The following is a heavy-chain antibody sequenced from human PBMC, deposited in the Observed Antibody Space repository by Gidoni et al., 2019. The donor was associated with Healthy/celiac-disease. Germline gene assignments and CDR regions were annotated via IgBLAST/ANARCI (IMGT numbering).Heavy chain of an antibody. CDR2: IYHSGST. V-gene: IGHV4-30-2*01. Sequence: QLQLQESGPGLVKPSQPLSLTCASSVRSISSGRYSWSWIRQPPGKGLEWIRYIYHSGSTYYTPTLKGRVTISVDRSKNKFSLKLSSVTAADTAVYYCASYGSGSYFGSYWFDPWGQGTLVTVSS. CDR1: VRSISSGRYS. J-gene: IGHJ5*02. CDR3: ASYGSGSYFGSYWFDP. D-gene: IGHD3-10*01.